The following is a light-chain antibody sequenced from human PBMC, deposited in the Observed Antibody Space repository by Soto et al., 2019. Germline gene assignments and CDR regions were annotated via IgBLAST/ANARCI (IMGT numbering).Light chain of an antibody. Sequence: EIVLTQSPLSLSVSPGEPASISCRSSQSLTHSSGYNYLDWYLLKSGQPPQLVIYLGSNRGSGVPDRFGGSGSGTHFTLTISRVETEDAGVYFCMQPLQTLITFGQGTRLEIK. V-gene: IGKV2-28*01. CDR2: LGS. CDR3: MQPLQTLIT. CDR1: QSLTHSSGYNY. J-gene: IGKJ5*01.